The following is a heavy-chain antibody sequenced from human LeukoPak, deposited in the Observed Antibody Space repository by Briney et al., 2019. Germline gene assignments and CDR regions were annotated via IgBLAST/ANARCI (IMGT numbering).Heavy chain of an antibody. D-gene: IGHD2-21*02. J-gene: IGHJ4*02. CDR3: ARAGAYCGGDCYAYFDY. CDR1: GGTFSSYA. V-gene: IGHV1-69*13. CDR2: IIPIFGTA. Sequence: SVKVSCKASGGTFSSYAISWVRQAPGQGLEWMGGIIPIFGTANYAQKFQGRVTITADESTSTAYMELSSLRSEDTAVYYCARAGAYCGGDCYAYFDYWGQGTLVTVSS.